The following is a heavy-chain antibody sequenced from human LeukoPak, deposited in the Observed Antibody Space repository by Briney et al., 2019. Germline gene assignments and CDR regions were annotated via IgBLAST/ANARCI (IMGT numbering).Heavy chain of an antibody. CDR1: GFTFSSYS. J-gene: IGHJ6*03. CDR2: ISSSCSYM. CDR3: ARDPYFYGSGSYSTPYYMDV. D-gene: IGHD3-10*01. V-gene: IGHV3-21*01. Sequence: PGGSLRLSCAASGFTFSSYSMKWVRLAPGKGLQWVSSISSSCSYMYYADSVRGRFTISRDNAKNSLNLQMNSLRAEDTAVYYCARDPYFYGSGSYSTPYYMDVWGRGTTVTVSS.